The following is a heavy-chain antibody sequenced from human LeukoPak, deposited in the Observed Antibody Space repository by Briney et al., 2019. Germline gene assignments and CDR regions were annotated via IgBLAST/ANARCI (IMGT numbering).Heavy chain of an antibody. CDR2: IYHSGST. Sequence: SETLSLTCTVSGGSISSSSYYWGWIRQPPGKGLEWIGEIYHSGSTNYNPSLKSRVTISVDKSKNQFSLKLSSVTAADTAVYYCARGKQWLVGCFDYWGQGTLVTVSS. CDR1: GGSISSSSYY. D-gene: IGHD6-19*01. CDR3: ARGKQWLVGCFDY. J-gene: IGHJ4*02. V-gene: IGHV4-39*07.